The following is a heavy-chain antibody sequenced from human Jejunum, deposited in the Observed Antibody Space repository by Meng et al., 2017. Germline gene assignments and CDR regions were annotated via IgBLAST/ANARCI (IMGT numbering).Heavy chain of an antibody. CDR1: GFTFSDYY. Sequence: GESLKISCAASGFTFSDYYMSWIRQAPGKGLEWVSYISSSGSTIYYADSVKGRFTISRDNAKNSLYLQMNSLRAEDTAVYYCAREPPYYYDSSGYYSDYWGQGTLVTVS. D-gene: IGHD3-22*01. J-gene: IGHJ4*02. CDR2: ISSSGSTI. V-gene: IGHV3-11*01. CDR3: AREPPYYYDSSGYYSDY.